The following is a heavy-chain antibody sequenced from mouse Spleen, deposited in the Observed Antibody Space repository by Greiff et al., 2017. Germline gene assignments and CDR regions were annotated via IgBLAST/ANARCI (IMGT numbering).Heavy chain of an antibody. CDR1: GYTFTSYW. Sequence: QVQLQQPGAELVMPGASVKLSCKASGYTFTSYWMHWVKQRPGQGLEWIGEIDPSDSYTNYNQKFKGKATLTVDKSSSTAYMQLSSLTSEDSAVYYCARSPSLHFDYWGQGTTLTVSS. CDR2: IDPSDSYT. V-gene: IGHV1-69*01. D-gene: IGHD6-1*01. CDR3: ARSPSLHFDY. J-gene: IGHJ2*01.